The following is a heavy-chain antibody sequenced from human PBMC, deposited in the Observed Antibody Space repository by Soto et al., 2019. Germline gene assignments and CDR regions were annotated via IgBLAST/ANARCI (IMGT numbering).Heavy chain of an antibody. V-gene: IGHV4-4*02. J-gene: IGHJ4*02. CDR2: IHHSGST. CDR1: GGSISSSSW. CDR3: ARGGYDSGGYYIDS. Sequence: QVQLQESGPGLVKASGTLSLSCDVFGGSISSSSWWSWVRQSPGKGLEWIGEIHHSGSTNDNPSFKSRVTISFDKXXNQFSLKLTSVAAADTAMYYCARGGYDSGGYYIDSWGQGTLVTVSS. D-gene: IGHD3-10*01.